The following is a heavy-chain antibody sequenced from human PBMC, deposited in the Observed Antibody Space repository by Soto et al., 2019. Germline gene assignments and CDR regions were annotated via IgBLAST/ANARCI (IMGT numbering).Heavy chain of an antibody. CDR1: GYTFTSDA. J-gene: IGHJ6*02. Sequence: ASVKGSCKASGYTFTSDAMHWVRQAPGQRLEWMGWINAGNGNTKYSQKFQGRVTITRDTSASTAYMELSSLRSEDTAVYYCARGGIAVAEDYYYYGMDVWGQGTTVTVSS. D-gene: IGHD6-19*01. CDR2: INAGNGNT. CDR3: ARGGIAVAEDYYYYGMDV. V-gene: IGHV1-3*01.